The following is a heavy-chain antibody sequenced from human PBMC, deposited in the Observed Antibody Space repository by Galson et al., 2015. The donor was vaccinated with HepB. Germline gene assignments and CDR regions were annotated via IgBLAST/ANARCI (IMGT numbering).Heavy chain of an antibody. D-gene: IGHD6-19*01. CDR3: ARVNGIAVAGTNAFDI. J-gene: IGHJ3*02. CDR1: GFTFSSYW. CDR2: IKQDGSEK. Sequence: SLRLSCAASGFTFSSYWMSWVRQAPGKGLEWVANIKQDGSEKYYVDSVKGRFTISRDNAKNSLYLQMNSLRAEDTAVYYCARVNGIAVAGTNAFDIWGQGTMVTVSS. V-gene: IGHV3-7*03.